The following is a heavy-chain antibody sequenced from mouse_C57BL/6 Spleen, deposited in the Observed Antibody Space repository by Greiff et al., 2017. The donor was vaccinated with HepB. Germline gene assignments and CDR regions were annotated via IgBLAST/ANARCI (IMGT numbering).Heavy chain of an antibody. CDR3: ERGWDGLDY. Sequence: DVMLVESGGGLVKPGGSLKLSCAASGFTFSDYGMHWVRQAPEKGLEWVAYISSGSSTIYYADTVKGRSTISRDNAKNTLFLQMTSLRSEDTAMYYCERGWDGLDYWGQGTTLTVSS. CDR1: GFTFSDYG. D-gene: IGHD4-1*01. J-gene: IGHJ2*01. CDR2: ISSGSSTI. V-gene: IGHV5-17*01.